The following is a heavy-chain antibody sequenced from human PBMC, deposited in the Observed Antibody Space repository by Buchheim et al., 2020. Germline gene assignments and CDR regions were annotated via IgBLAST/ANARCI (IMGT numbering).Heavy chain of an antibody. CDR2: LSGSGANT. Sequence: EVQLLESGGGLVQPGGSLRLSCAASGFTFSSYAMYWVRQAPGKGLEWVSALSGSGANTYYADSVKGRFTISRDNAKNPLFLQMNSLRAEDSAVYYCARDSTSWYYWLDPWGQGTL. V-gene: IGHV3-23*01. J-gene: IGHJ5*02. CDR1: GFTFSSYA. CDR3: ARDSTSWYYWLDP. D-gene: IGHD6-13*01.